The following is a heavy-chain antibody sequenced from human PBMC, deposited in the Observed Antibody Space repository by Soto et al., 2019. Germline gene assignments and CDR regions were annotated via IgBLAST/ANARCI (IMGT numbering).Heavy chain of an antibody. CDR3: ARVGYDDGSGYKAFKI. D-gene: IGHD3-22*01. V-gene: IGHV4-31*03. Sequence: QVQLQESGPGLVKPSQTLSLTCTVSGGSISSGGYYWSWIRQHPGKGLEWIGYIYYSGSTYYNPSLESRVTISVDTSKNQFSLKPSSATAADTAVYYCARVGYDDGSGYKAFKIWGQGTMVTVSS. CDR1: GGSISSGGYY. J-gene: IGHJ3*02. CDR2: IYYSGST.